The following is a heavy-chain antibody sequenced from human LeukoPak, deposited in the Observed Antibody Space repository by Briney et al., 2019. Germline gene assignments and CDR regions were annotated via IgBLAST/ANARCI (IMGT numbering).Heavy chain of an antibody. J-gene: IGHJ5*02. CDR1: GGSFSGYY. Sequence: SETLSLTCAVYGGSFSGYYWSWIRQPPGKGLEWIGEINHSGSTNYNPSLKSRVTISVETSKNQFSLKLSSVTAADTAVYYCARVRGMASIAARPSRRTWFDPWGQGTLVTVSS. V-gene: IGHV4-34*01. CDR2: INHSGST. D-gene: IGHD6-6*01. CDR3: ARVRGMASIAARPSRRTWFDP.